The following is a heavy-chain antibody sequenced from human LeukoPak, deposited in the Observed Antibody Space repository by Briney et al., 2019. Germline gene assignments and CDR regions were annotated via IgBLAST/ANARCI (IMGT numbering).Heavy chain of an antibody. J-gene: IGHJ5*02. CDR3: ARGLFRFDP. V-gene: IGHV4-59*01. CDR2: IYYSGST. Sequence: SETLSLTCTVSGGSISTYYWNWIRQPPGKGLEWIGYIYYSGSTNYNPSLKSRVIISVDTSKNQVSLKLSSVSTADTAVYYCARGLFRFDPWGQGTLVTVSS. CDR1: GGSISTYY.